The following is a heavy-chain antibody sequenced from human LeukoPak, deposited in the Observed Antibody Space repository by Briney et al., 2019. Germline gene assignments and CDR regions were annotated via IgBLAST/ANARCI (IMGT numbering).Heavy chain of an antibody. J-gene: IGHJ4*02. D-gene: IGHD3-10*01. CDR1: GLSFRDNY. CDR2: ISNTGSYT. Sequence: GGSLGLSCAVSGLSFRDNYMSWIRQAPGKGLEWVSYISNTGSYTNYADSVKGRFTISSAAATNSLFLQMDSLRAEDTAVYYCARAIGRGPGGHFDYWGQGTLVTVSS. V-gene: IGHV3-11*03. CDR3: ARAIGRGPGGHFDY.